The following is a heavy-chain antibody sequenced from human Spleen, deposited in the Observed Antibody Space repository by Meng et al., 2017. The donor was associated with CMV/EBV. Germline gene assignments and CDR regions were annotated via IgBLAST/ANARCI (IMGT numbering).Heavy chain of an antibody. Sequence: GESLKISCAISEITFTPYWMHWVRQVPGKGLVWVSRIYSDGLTTRYADSVKGRFTISRDNSKNTLYLQMNSLRAEDTAVYYCAKHSETGTHGYLDYWGQGTLVTVSS. CDR2: IYSDGLTT. CDR3: AKHSETGTHGYLDY. CDR1: EITFTPYW. D-gene: IGHD1-1*01. V-gene: IGHV3-74*01. J-gene: IGHJ4*02.